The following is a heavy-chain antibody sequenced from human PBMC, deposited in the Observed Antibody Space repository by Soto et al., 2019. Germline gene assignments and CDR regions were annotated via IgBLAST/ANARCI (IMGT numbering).Heavy chain of an antibody. J-gene: IGHJ4*02. V-gene: IGHV4-4*02. CDR2: IYHGGTT. CDR1: GGFISSGLW. CDR3: ASQSSYRIDY. D-gene: IGHD2-2*01. Sequence: QVQLQESGPGLVMPSGTLSLTCAVSGGFISSGLWWSWVRQSPGKGLEWLGEIYHGGTTNYNPSLRSRVTISIDSSKNQFSLKVSPVTAADTALYYCASQSSYRIDYWGQGILVSVSS.